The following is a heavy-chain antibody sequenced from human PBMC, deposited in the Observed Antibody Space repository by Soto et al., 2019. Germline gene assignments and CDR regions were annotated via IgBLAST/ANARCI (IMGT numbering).Heavy chain of an antibody. J-gene: IGHJ4*02. V-gene: IGHV4-34*01. Sequence: QVQLQQWGAGLLKPSETLSLTCAVYGGSFSGYYWSWIRQPPGKGLEWIGEINHSGSTNYNPSLKSRVTISVDTSKNQFGLELSSVTAADTAVYYWARGWGMGSTSSDYFDYWGQGTLVTVSS. D-gene: IGHD2-2*01. CDR2: INHSGST. CDR1: GGSFSGYY. CDR3: ARGWGMGSTSSDYFDY.